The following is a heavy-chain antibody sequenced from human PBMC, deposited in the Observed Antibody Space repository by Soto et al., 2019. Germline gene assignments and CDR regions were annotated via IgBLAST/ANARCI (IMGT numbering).Heavy chain of an antibody. CDR3: ASRERVDAFDI. D-gene: IGHD1-26*01. J-gene: IGHJ3*02. Sequence: QVLLVQSGAEVKKPGSSVKVSCKVSGGSFRRYAISWVRQAPGQGLERMGGIIPILGSPNYAQKFQDRVTIIADESTSTTYMELSSLRSEDAAVYYCASRERVDAFDIWGQGTMVTVSS. V-gene: IGHV1-69*01. CDR2: IIPILGSP. CDR1: GGSFRRYA.